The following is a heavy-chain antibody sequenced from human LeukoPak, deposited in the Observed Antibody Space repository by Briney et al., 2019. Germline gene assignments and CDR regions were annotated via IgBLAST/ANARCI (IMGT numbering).Heavy chain of an antibody. CDR1: GFTFSSYS. J-gene: IGHJ5*02. CDR3: ARGQQLFWFDP. CDR2: ISSSSSYI. Sequence: GGSLRLSCAASGFTFSSYSMNWVRQAPGKGLEWVSSISSSSSYIYYADSMKGRFTISRDNAKNSLYLQMNSLRAEDTAVYYCARGQQLFWFDPWGQGTLVTVSS. V-gene: IGHV3-21*01. D-gene: IGHD6-13*01.